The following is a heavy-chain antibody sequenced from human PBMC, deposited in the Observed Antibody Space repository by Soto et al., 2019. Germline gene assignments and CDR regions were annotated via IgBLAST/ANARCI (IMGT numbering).Heavy chain of an antibody. D-gene: IGHD3-10*01. CDR3: ARTNLRWFGELLPTYNWFDP. V-gene: IGHV4-34*01. CDR1: CGSVSGYY. J-gene: IGHJ5*02. Sequence: PSETLSLPCAVYCGSVSGYYWSWIRHPPAKGLEWIGEINHSGSTNYNPSLKSRVTIPVDTSKNQCSLKLSSVTAADTAVYHCARTNLRWFGELLPTYNWFDPWGQGTLVTVCS. CDR2: INHSGST.